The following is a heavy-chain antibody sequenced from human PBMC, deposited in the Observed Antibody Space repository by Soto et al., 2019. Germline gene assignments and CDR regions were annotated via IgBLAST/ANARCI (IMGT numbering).Heavy chain of an antibody. CDR3: ASSDDYVWGSYRYTDPDAFDI. D-gene: IGHD3-16*02. V-gene: IGHV4-34*01. CDR2: INHSGST. Sequence: SETLSLTCAVYGGSFSGYYWSWIRQPPGKGLEWIGEINHSGSTNYNPPLKSRVTISVDTSKNQFSLKLSSVTAADTAVYYCASSDDYVWGSYRYTDPDAFDIWGQGTMVTVSS. J-gene: IGHJ3*02. CDR1: GGSFSGYY.